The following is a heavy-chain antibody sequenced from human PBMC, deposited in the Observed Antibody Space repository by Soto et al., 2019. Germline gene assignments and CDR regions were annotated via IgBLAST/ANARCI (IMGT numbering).Heavy chain of an antibody. CDR3: ARIVSGYQLLSGAFDI. J-gene: IGHJ3*02. V-gene: IGHV3-11*06. CDR1: GFTFSDYY. CDR2: ISSSSSYT. Sequence: PGGSLRLSCAASGFTFSDYYMSWIRHAPGKGLEWVSYISSSSSYTNYADSVKGRFAISRDNAKNSLYLQMNSPRAEDTAVYYCARIVSGYQLLSGAFDIWGQGTMVTVSS. D-gene: IGHD2-2*01.